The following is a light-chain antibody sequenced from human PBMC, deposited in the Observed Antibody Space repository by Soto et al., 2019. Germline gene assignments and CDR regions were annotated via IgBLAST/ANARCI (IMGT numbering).Light chain of an antibody. CDR1: QGISSY. CDR2: AAS. V-gene: IGKV1-9*01. J-gene: IGKJ3*01. Sequence: DIQLTQSPSFLSAFVGDRVTITCRASQGISSYLAWYQQKPGKAPELLIFAASTLQNGVPSRFSGSGSGTEFTLTISSLQPEDFATYYSLHLKRDSPDTFGPGTKVDIK. CDR3: LHLKRDSPDT.